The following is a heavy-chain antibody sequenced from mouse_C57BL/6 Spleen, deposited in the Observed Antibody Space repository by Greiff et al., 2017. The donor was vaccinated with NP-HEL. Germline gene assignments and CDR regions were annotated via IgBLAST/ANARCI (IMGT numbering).Heavy chain of an antibody. CDR2: IDPSDSYT. Sequence: QVHVKQPGAELVMPGASVKLSCKASGYTFTSYWMHWVKQRPGQGLEWIGEIDPSDSYTNYNQKFKGKSTLTVDKSSSTAYMQLSSLTSEDSAVYYCARWDGYFYAMDYWGQGTSVTVSS. J-gene: IGHJ4*01. CDR3: ARWDGYFYAMDY. CDR1: GYTFTSYW. D-gene: IGHD2-3*01. V-gene: IGHV1-69*01.